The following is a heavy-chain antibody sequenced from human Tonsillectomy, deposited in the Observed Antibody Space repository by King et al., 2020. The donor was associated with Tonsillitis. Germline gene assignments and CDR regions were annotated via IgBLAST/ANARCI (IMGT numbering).Heavy chain of an antibody. CDR2: INPRGKNT. J-gene: IGHJ3*02. Sequence: VQLVESGGGLVKPGGSLRLSCAASGFTFSDYYMSWIRQAPGKGLEWISFINPRGKNTDYVDSARGRFTISRDNAKNSMFLQMNSLRAEDTAVYYCGRDYWGAFDIWGQGTMVTVSS. CDR3: GRDYWGAFDI. CDR1: GFTFSDYY. D-gene: IGHD7-27*01. V-gene: IGHV3-11*06.